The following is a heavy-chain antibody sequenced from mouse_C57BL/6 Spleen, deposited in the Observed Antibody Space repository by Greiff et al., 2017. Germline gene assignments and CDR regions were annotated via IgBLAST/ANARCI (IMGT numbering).Heavy chain of an antibody. Sequence: QVQLQQSGAELARPGASVKLSCKASGYTFTSYGISWVKQRTGQGLEWIGEIYPRSGNTYYNEKFKGKATLTADKSSSTAYMELRSLTSEDSAVYFCARGFVFITTDLGYFDVWGTGTTVTVSS. D-gene: IGHD1-1*01. V-gene: IGHV1-81*01. CDR2: IYPRSGNT. J-gene: IGHJ1*03. CDR3: ARGFVFITTDLGYFDV. CDR1: GYTFTSYG.